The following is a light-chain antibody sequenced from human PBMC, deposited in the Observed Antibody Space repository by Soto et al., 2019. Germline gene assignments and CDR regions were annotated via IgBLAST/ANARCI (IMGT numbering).Light chain of an antibody. J-gene: IGLJ1*01. V-gene: IGLV2-14*03. CDR3: SSYTTSNTRQIV. CDR2: GVS. CDR1: SSDVGGYNY. Sequence: QSVLTQAASVSGSPGQSITISCTGTSSDVGGYNYVSWYQHHPGKAPKLMIYGVSNRPSGVSNRFSGSKSGNTASLTISGLQPEDEADYYCSSYTTSNTRQIVFGTGTKVTVL.